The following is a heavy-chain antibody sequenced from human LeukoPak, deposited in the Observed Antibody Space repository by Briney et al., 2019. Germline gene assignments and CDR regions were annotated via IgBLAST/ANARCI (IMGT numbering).Heavy chain of an antibody. J-gene: IGHJ3*02. CDR3: ARRCSGGSCYDAFDI. CDR2: IYYSGST. D-gene: IGHD2-15*01. V-gene: IGHV4-39*01. CDR1: GGSISSISYY. Sequence: SETLSLTCTVSGGSISSISYYWGWLRQPPGKGLEWIGSIYYSGSTYYNPSLKSRVTISVDTSKNQFSLKLSSVTAADTAVYYCARRCSGGSCYDAFDIWGQGTMVTVSS.